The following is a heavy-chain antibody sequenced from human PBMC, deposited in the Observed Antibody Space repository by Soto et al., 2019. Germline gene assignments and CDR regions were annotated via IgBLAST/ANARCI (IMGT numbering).Heavy chain of an antibody. J-gene: IGHJ3*02. Sequence: PGESLKISCKGSGYSSTSYWIGWVRQMPGKGLEWMGIIYPGDSDTRYSPSFQGQVTISADKSISTAYLQWSSLKASDTAMYYCARRKANVLRFLEWLPDAFDIWGQGTMVTVPS. V-gene: IGHV5-51*01. D-gene: IGHD3-3*01. CDR1: GYSSTSYW. CDR3: ARRKANVLRFLEWLPDAFDI. CDR2: IYPGDSDT.